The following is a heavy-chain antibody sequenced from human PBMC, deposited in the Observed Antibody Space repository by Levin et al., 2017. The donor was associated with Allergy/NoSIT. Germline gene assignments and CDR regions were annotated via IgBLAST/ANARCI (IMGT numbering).Heavy chain of an antibody. CDR2: IYSGGST. Sequence: LSLTCAASGFTFSSNYMSWVRQAPGKGLEWVSVIYSGGSTYYADSVKGRFTISRDNSKNTLYLQMNSLRAEDTAVYYCARGGWYNWFDPWGQGTLVTVSS. V-gene: IGHV3-53*01. D-gene: IGHD2-15*01. J-gene: IGHJ5*02. CDR1: GFTFSSNY. CDR3: ARGGWYNWFDP.